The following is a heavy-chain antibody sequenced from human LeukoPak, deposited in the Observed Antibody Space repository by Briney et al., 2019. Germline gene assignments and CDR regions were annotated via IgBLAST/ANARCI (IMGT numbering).Heavy chain of an antibody. Sequence: GESLKISCKGSGYSFTSYWIGWVRQMPAKGLEWMGIIYPGDSDTGYSLSFQGQVTISADKSISTAYLQWSSLKASDTAMYYCARSVCSSTRCYPYGMDVWGKGTTVTVSS. J-gene: IGHJ6*04. CDR1: GYSFTSYW. D-gene: IGHD2-2*01. V-gene: IGHV5-51*01. CDR2: IYPGDSDT. CDR3: ARSVCSSTRCYPYGMDV.